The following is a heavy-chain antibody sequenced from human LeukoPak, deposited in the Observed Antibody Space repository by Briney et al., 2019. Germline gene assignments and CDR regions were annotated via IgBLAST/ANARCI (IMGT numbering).Heavy chain of an antibody. CDR1: GFSFSDYD. CDR2: ISGRSSHV. V-gene: IGHV3-21*01. D-gene: IGHD3-16*01. J-gene: IGHJ4*02. CDR3: GRAFPPLRTASAGDL. Sequence: ETGGSLRLSCSASGFSFSDYDMNWFRQAPGKRLEWISSISGRSSHVYYGDSVNGRFSISRDNAMNSVFLQMNSLGVDDTAVYYCGRAFPPLRTASAGDLWGQGTLVTVSS.